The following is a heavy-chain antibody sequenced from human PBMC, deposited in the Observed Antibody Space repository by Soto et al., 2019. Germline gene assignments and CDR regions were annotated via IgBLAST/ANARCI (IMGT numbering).Heavy chain of an antibody. CDR2: FFIGGNT. Sequence: SETLSLTCAVSGGSITGGSISSTTYYWGWMRQPPGKGLEWIASFFIGGNTYYNPSLKSRLTISVDTSRQQFSLKLTSVTAADTAVYYCASAQLAVARWGSWGQGTLVTVSS. J-gene: IGHJ5*02. V-gene: IGHV4-39*07. CDR1: GGSITGGSISSTTYY. CDR3: ASAQLAVARWGS. D-gene: IGHD6-19*01.